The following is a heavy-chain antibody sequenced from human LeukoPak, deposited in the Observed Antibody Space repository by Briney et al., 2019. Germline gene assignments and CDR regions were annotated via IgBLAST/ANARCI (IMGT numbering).Heavy chain of an antibody. Sequence: GRSLRLSCAASGFTFDDYAMHWVRQAPGKGLEWVSGFSWNSGSIGYADSVKGRFTISRDNAKNSLYLQMNSLRAEDTALYYCAKDTDSGSYRYYYGMDVWGQGTTVTVSS. CDR2: FSWNSGSI. D-gene: IGHD1-26*01. CDR3: AKDTDSGSYRYYYGMDV. CDR1: GFTFDDYA. J-gene: IGHJ6*02. V-gene: IGHV3-9*01.